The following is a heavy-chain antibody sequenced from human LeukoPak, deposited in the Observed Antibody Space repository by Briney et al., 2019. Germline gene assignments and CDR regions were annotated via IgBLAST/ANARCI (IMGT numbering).Heavy chain of an antibody. CDR3: ARGLPDILTGYYLDY. V-gene: IGHV3-30-3*01. CDR1: GFTFSSYA. J-gene: IGHJ4*02. CDR2: ISYDGSNK. D-gene: IGHD3-9*01. Sequence: GGSLRLSCAASGFTFSSYAMHWVRQAPGKGLEWVAAISYDGSNKYYADSVKGRFTISRDNSKNTLYLQMNSLRAEDTAVYYCARGLPDILTGYYLDYWGQGTLVTVSS.